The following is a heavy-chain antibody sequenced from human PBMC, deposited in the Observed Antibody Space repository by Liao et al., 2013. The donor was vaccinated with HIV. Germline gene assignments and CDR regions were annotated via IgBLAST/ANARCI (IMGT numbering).Heavy chain of an antibody. CDR3: ARVKYDYVWGSYRQGGTYYFDY. Sequence: QVQLQESGPGLVKPSETLSLTCTVSAGSISSYYWSWIRQPPGKGLEWIGYISYSGSTNYSPSLKSRVTISVDTSKSQFSLRLSSVTAADTAVYYCARVKYDYVWGSYRQGGTYYFDYWGQGTLVTVSS. CDR2: ISYSGST. D-gene: IGHD3-16*02. J-gene: IGHJ4*02. CDR1: AGSISSYY. V-gene: IGHV4-59*08.